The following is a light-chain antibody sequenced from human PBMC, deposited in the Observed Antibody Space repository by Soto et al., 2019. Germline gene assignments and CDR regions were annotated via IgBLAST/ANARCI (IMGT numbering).Light chain of an antibody. J-gene: IGKJ1*01. CDR2: GAT. V-gene: IGKV3-20*01. CDR3: QQYGSSPWT. Sequence: EIVLTQSPGTLSLSPGERATLSCRASQSVSSSYLAWYQQKPGQAPRLLMYGATSRATGIPDRFSGSGSGTDLTLTISRLEPEDFAVYYCQQYGSSPWTFGQGTKVEIK. CDR1: QSVSSSY.